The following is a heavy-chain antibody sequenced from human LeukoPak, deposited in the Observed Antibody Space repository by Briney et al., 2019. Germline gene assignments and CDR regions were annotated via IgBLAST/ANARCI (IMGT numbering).Heavy chain of an antibody. CDR2: ISGSGGST. V-gene: IGHV3-23*01. Sequence: PGGSLSLSCAASGFTFSSYAMSWVRQAPGKGLEWVSAISGSGGSTYYADSVKGRFTISRDNSKNTLYLQMNSLRAEDTAVYYCTITMIVVVIKEGYFDYWGQGTLVTVSS. J-gene: IGHJ4*02. CDR3: TITMIVVVIKEGYFDY. CDR1: GFTFSSYA. D-gene: IGHD3-22*01.